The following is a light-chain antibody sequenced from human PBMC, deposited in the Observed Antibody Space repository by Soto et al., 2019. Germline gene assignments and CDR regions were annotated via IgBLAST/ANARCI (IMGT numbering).Light chain of an antibody. Sequence: ILLTQSPGSLSFSPGEMATLSCGAIESVVSSYVAWYQQTPGQAPRLLIYGSSNRATGIPDRFSVSGSGTDFTLTISRLEPEDFAVYYCQQYGSSPWTFGQGTKVDNK. CDR1: ESVVSSY. V-gene: IGKV3-20*01. CDR3: QQYGSSPWT. J-gene: IGKJ1*01. CDR2: GSS.